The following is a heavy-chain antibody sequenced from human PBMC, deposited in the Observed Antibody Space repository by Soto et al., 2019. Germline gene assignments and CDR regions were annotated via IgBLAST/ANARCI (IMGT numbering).Heavy chain of an antibody. Sequence: QVHLVESGGGLGKPGGSLRLSCASSGFTFSDHYMSWIRRSPGKGLEFLSYISPRTTYKNYADSVKGRFTISRDNAKNSLYLHLNSLRAEDTAIYYCSRGGGGGLFDLWGQGTFVTVSS. V-gene: IGHV3-11*06. CDR3: SRGGGGGLFDL. CDR2: ISPRTTYK. CDR1: GFTFSDHY. J-gene: IGHJ4*02. D-gene: IGHD2-21*01.